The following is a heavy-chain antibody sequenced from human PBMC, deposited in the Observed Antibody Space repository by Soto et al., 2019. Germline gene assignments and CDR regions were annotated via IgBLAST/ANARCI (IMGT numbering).Heavy chain of an antibody. CDR2: IGTQHDT. CDR3: ARQASYWHGGGGWFDP. V-gene: IGHV3-13*01. D-gene: IGHD2-8*02. J-gene: IGHJ5*02. Sequence: EVQLVESGGALVQPGGSLRLSCAASGFTFSAYDMHWVRQPTGKGLEWVSAIGTQHDTYYPDSVKGRFTISRENAKNSLYLQMNSLRTGGTAVYYCARQASYWHGGGGWFDPWGQGTLVTVSS. CDR1: GFTFSAYD.